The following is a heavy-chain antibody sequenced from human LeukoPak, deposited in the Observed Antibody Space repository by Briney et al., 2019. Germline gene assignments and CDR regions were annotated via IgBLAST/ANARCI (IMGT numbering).Heavy chain of an antibody. CDR3: ARDGGIADR. CDR1: GGSFSGYY. D-gene: IGHD6-13*01. V-gene: IGHV4-34*01. CDR2: INHSGST. Sequence: SETLSLTCAVYGGSFSGYYWSWIRQPPGKGLEWIGEINHSGSTNYNPSLKSRVTISVDTSKNQFSLKLSSVTAADTAVYYCARDGGIADRWGQGTLVTVSS. J-gene: IGHJ4*02.